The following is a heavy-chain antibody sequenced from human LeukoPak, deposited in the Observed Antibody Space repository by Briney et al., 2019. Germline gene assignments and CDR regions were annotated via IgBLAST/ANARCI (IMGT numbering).Heavy chain of an antibody. J-gene: IGHJ3*02. Sequence: SETLSLTCAVYGGSFSGYYWSWIRQPPGKGLEWIGEINHSGSTNYNPSLKSRVTISVDTSKNQFSLKLSSVTAADTAVYYCAGGLIFWDAFDIWGQGTMVTVSS. CDR1: GGSFSGYY. CDR3: AGGLIFWDAFDI. D-gene: IGHD3-9*01. CDR2: INHSGST. V-gene: IGHV4-34*01.